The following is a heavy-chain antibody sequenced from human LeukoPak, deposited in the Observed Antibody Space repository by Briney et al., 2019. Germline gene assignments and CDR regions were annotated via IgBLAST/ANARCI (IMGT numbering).Heavy chain of an antibody. J-gene: IGHJ4*02. CDR3: ATLQGIAAAGTRVDY. CDR1: GGSISSSSYY. D-gene: IGHD6-13*01. V-gene: IGHV4-39*01. CDR2: ICYSGST. Sequence: SETLSLTCTVSGGSISSSSYYWGWIRQPPGKGLEWIGSICYSGSTYYNPSLKSRVTMSVDTSKNQFSLKLSSVTAADTAVYYCATLQGIAAAGTRVDYWGQGTLVTVSS.